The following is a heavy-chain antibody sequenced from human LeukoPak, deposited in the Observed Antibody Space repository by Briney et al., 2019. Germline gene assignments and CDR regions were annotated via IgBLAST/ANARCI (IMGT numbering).Heavy chain of an antibody. J-gene: IGHJ4*02. CDR3: VREGGGPRAY. V-gene: IGHV3-21*04. Sequence: KPGGSLRLSCAASGFSFSSYSMNWVRQAPGKGLEWVSSISSSSSYIYYADSVKGRFTISRDNAKKSVYLQMNSLRAEDTAVYYCVREGGGPRAYWGQGTLVTVSS. CDR2: ISSSSSYI. D-gene: IGHD1-26*01. CDR1: GFSFSSYS.